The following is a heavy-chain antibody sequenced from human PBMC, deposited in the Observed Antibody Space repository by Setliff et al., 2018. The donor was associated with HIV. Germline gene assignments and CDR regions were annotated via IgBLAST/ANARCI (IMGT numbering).Heavy chain of an antibody. CDR3: ARDFGGYCSSMSCPGLFDP. Sequence: SVKVSCKASGGTFSSYAISWVRQAPGQGLEWMGGIIPILGIANYAQKFQGRVTITADESTSTAYMELSGLRSEDTAVYYCARDFGGYCSSMSCPGLFDPWGQGTLVTVSS. J-gene: IGHJ5*02. D-gene: IGHD2-2*01. CDR1: GGTFSSYA. V-gene: IGHV1-69*10. CDR2: IIPILGIA.